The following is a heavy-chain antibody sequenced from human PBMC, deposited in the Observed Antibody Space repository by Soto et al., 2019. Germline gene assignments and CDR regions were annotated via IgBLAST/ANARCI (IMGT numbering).Heavy chain of an antibody. CDR3: ARGPRTIFGVYTEHRFDH. V-gene: IGHV4-59*01. CDR1: GGSISSYY. CDR2: IYYSGST. D-gene: IGHD3-3*01. J-gene: IGHJ5*02. Sequence: PSETLSLTCTVSGGSISSYYWSWIRQPPGKGLEWIGYIYYSGSTNYNPSLKSRVTISVDTSKNQFSLKLSSVTAADTAVYYCARGPRTIFGVYTEHRFDHWGPGPLVTVSS.